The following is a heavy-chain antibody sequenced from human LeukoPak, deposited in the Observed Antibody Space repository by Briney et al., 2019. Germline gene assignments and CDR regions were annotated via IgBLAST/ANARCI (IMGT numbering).Heavy chain of an antibody. V-gene: IGHV3-53*04. CDR2: IYSGGST. J-gene: IGHJ4*02. CDR1: EFTVSSNY. D-gene: IGHD4-17*01. Sequence: QAGGSLILSCAASEFTVSSNYVSWVRQAPGKGLEWVSVIYSGGSTYYADSVKGRFTISRHNSKNTLYLQMNSLRGEDTAVYYCATIGGDYVSFDNWGQGTLVTVTS. CDR3: ATIGGDYVSFDN.